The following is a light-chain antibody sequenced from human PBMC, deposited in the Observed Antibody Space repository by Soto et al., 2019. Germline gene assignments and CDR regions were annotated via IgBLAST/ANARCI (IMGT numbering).Light chain of an antibody. Sequence: EIVLTQSPATLSLSPGERATLSCRASQSVSSYLAWYQQKPGQAPRLLIYDASNRATGIPARFSGSGSGTDFTLTISSLEPEDIAVYYCQQRSNWLLTFGGGTTVEIK. CDR3: QQRSNWLLT. J-gene: IGKJ4*01. CDR2: DAS. CDR1: QSVSSY. V-gene: IGKV3-11*01.